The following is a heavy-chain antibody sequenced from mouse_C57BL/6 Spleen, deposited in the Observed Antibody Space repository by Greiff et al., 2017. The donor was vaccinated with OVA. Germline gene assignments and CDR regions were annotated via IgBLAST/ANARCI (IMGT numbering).Heavy chain of an antibody. CDR2: IDPETGGT. CDR3: TRYGSSPYFDY. J-gene: IGHJ2*01. D-gene: IGHD1-1*01. CDR1: GYTFTDYE. Sequence: VQLVESGAELVRPGASVTLSCKASGYTFTDYEMHWVKQTPVHGLEWIGAIDPETGGTAYNQKFKGKAILTADKSSSTAYMELRSLTSEDSAVYYCTRYGSSPYFDYWGQGTTLTVSS. V-gene: IGHV1-15*01.